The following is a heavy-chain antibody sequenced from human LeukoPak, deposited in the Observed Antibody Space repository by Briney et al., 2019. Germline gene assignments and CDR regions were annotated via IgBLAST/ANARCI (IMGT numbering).Heavy chain of an antibody. CDR2: INHSGST. J-gene: IGHJ4*02. V-gene: IGHV4-34*01. Sequence: SETLSLTCAVYGGSFSGYYWSWIRQPPGKGLEWIGEINHSGSTNYNPSLKSRVTISVDTSKNQFSLKLSSVTAADTAVYYCARGSHYYDSSGYHYWGQGTLVTVSS. CDR3: ARGSHYYDSSGYHY. CDR1: GGSFSGYY. D-gene: IGHD3-22*01.